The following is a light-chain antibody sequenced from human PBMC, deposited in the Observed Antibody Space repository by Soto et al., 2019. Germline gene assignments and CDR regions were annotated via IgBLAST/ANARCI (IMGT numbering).Light chain of an antibody. CDR2: GAA. CDR3: QQSYSTPIT. CDR1: QSISSN. J-gene: IGKJ5*01. V-gene: IGKV3-15*01. Sequence: EVVMTQSPAILSVSPGERATLSCRANQSISSNLAWYQQKPGQAPRLLIYGAATRATGIPARFSGSGSGTDFTLTISSLQPEDFATYYCQQSYSTPITFGQGTRLEIK.